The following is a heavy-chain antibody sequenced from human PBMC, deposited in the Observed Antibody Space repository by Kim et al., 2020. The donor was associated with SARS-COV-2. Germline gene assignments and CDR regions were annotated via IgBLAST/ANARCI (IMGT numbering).Heavy chain of an antibody. V-gene: IGHV4-38-2*02. CDR2: IYHSGST. Sequence: SETLSLTCTVSGYSISSGYYWGWIRQPPGKGLEWIGSIYHSGSTYYNPSLKSRVTISVDTSKNQFSLKLSSVTAADTAVYYCARVFGSGYDGYYFDYWGQGTLVTVSS. CDR1: GYSISSGYY. J-gene: IGHJ4*02. CDR3: ARVFGSGYDGYYFDY. D-gene: IGHD5-12*01.